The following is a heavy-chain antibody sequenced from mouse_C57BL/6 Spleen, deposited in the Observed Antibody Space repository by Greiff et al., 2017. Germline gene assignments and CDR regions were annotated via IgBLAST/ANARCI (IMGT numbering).Heavy chain of an antibody. V-gene: IGHV1-55*01. D-gene: IGHD1-1*01. J-gene: IGHJ2*01. CDR3: ARDYYSSNYFDY. Sequence: QVQLQQPGAELVKPGASVKMSCKASGYTFTSYWITWVKQRPGQGLEWIGDIYPGSGSTNYNEKFKSKATLTVDTSSSTAYMQLSSLTSEDSAVYYCARDYYSSNYFDYWGQGTTLTVSS. CDR1: GYTFTSYW. CDR2: IYPGSGST.